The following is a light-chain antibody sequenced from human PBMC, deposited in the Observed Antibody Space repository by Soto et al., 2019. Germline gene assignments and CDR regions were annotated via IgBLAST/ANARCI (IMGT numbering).Light chain of an antibody. CDR1: QSVNSNY. V-gene: IGKV3-20*01. Sequence: EIVLTQSPGTLSLSPGERATLSCRASQSVNSNYLAWYQQKPGQAPRLLIYGASSRATDIPDRFSGSGSGTDFTLTISRLEPEDFAVYSCQQYGSSPLTFGGGTKVEIK. CDR3: QQYGSSPLT. J-gene: IGKJ4*01. CDR2: GAS.